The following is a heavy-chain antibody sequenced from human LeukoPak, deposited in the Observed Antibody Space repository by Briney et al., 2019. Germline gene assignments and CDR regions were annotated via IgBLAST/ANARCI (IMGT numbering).Heavy chain of an antibody. J-gene: IGHJ4*02. Sequence: GSLRLSCAASGFTVSSNYMSWVRQAPGKGLEWVSVIYSGGSTYYADSVKGRFTISRDNSKNTLYLQMNSLRAEDTAVYYCARGDDYGDYKFDYWGQGTLVTVSS. D-gene: IGHD4-17*01. V-gene: IGHV3-53*01. CDR1: GFTVSSNY. CDR2: IYSGGST. CDR3: ARGDDYGDYKFDY.